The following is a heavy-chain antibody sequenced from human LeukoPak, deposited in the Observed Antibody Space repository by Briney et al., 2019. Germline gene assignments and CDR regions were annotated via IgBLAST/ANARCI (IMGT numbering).Heavy chain of an antibody. V-gene: IGHV4-61*01. Sequence: SETLSLTCTVSGGSVSGGSYYWSWIRQPPGKGLEWIGYIYYSGSTNYNPSLKSRVTISVDTSKNQFSLKLSSVTAADTAVYYCASWIVVVPAANGGFDPWGQGTLVTVSS. D-gene: IGHD2-2*01. CDR3: ASWIVVVPAANGGFDP. J-gene: IGHJ5*02. CDR2: IYYSGST. CDR1: GGSVSGGSYY.